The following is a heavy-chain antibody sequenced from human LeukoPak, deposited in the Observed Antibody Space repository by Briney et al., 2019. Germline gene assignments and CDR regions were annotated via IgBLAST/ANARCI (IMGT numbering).Heavy chain of an antibody. Sequence: PGGSLRLSCAASGFTFSSYGIHWVRQAPGKGLEWVAVISYDGSNKYYADSVKGRFTISRDNSKNTLYLQMNSLRAEDTAVYYCAKEGYDSSGYSGYYGMDVWGQGTTVTVSS. CDR2: ISYDGSNK. CDR1: GFTFSSYG. J-gene: IGHJ6*02. CDR3: AKEGYDSSGYSGYYGMDV. D-gene: IGHD3-22*01. V-gene: IGHV3-30*18.